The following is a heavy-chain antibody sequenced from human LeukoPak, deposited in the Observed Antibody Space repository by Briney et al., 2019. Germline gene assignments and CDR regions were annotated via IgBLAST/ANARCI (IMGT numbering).Heavy chain of an antibody. V-gene: IGHV4-39*07. CDR2: IYYSGST. CDR3: ARKTWYNWNDEYYFDY. Sequence: PSETLSLTCTVSGGSISSSSYYWGWIRQPTGKGLEWIGSIYYSGSTYYNPSLKSRVTISVDTSKNQFSLKLSSVTAADTAVYYCARKTWYNWNDEYYFDYWGQGTLVTVSS. CDR1: GGSISSSSYY. D-gene: IGHD1-20*01. J-gene: IGHJ4*02.